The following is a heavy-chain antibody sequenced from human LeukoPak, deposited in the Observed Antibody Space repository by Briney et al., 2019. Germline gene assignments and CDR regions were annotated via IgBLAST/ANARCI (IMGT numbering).Heavy chain of an antibody. CDR1: GFTFSSYS. CDR3: ARGGLNFDAFDI. J-gene: IGHJ3*02. CDR2: IGSRSAYT. Sequence: PGGSLRLSCAASGFTFSSYSMNWVRQAPGKGLEWVSSIGSRSAYTYYADSVKGRFTISRDNTKNSLYLQMNSLRAGDTAVYYCARGGLNFDAFDIWGQGTMVTVPS. V-gene: IGHV3-21*01. D-gene: IGHD1-7*01.